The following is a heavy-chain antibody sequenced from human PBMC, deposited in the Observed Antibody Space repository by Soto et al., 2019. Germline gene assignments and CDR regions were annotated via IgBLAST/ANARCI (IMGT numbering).Heavy chain of an antibody. J-gene: IGHJ4*02. V-gene: IGHV3-23*01. Sequence: EVQLLESGGGWVRPGESLRLSCAASGFNFNKYAMSWVRQAPGEGLEWVSGISCCGGTASYADSVKGRFTIARDDAKNTLYLDMNSLRVEDTAEYYCAKADGQQWLLPHLENWGRGTLVTVS. D-gene: IGHD6-19*01. CDR2: ISCCGGTA. CDR1: GFNFNKYA. CDR3: AKADGQQWLLPHLEN.